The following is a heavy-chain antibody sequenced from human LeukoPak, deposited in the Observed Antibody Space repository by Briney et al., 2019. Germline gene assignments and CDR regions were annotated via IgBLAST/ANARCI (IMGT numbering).Heavy chain of an antibody. Sequence: ASVKVSCKASGGTFSSYAISWVRQAPGQGLEWMGGIIPSFGTVNYAQKFQGRVTIITDTTTAYMELSSPRSEDTAVYYCARGYYDFWSGYTNSRNYFYYYMDVWGKGTTVTVSS. CDR3: ARGYYDFWSGYTNSRNYFYYYMDV. J-gene: IGHJ6*03. CDR2: IIPSFGTV. CDR1: GGTFSSYA. D-gene: IGHD3-3*01. V-gene: IGHV1-69*05.